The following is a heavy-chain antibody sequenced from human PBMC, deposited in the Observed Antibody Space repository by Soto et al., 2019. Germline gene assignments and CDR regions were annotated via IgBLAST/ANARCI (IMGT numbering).Heavy chain of an antibody. Sequence: PGGSLRLSCAASGFTFSDYYMSWIRQAPGKGLEWVSYISSSSSYTNYADSVKGRFTISRDNAKNSLYLQMNSLRAEDTAVYYCARETRSYCSGGSCYLNYYYYYYGMDVWGQGNTVTVSS. CDR2: ISSSSSYT. CDR1: GFTFSDYY. V-gene: IGHV3-11*06. D-gene: IGHD2-15*01. J-gene: IGHJ6*02. CDR3: ARETRSYCSGGSCYLNYYYYYYGMDV.